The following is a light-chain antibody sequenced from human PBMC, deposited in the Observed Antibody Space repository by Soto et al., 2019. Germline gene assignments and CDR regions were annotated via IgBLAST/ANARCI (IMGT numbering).Light chain of an antibody. Sequence: EIVLTQSPATLSVSPGEIATLSCRASQSVSSYLAWYQQKPGQAPRLLIYGASSRATGIPDRFSGSGSGTDFTLTISRLEPEDFAVYYCQQYGSSPRTFGQGTKVDIK. CDR2: GAS. CDR3: QQYGSSPRT. J-gene: IGKJ1*01. CDR1: QSVSSY. V-gene: IGKV3-20*01.